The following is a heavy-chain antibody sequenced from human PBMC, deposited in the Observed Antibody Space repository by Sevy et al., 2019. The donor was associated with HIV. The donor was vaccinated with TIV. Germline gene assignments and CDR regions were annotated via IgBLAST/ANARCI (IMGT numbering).Heavy chain of an antibody. J-gene: IGHJ4*02. D-gene: IGHD5-12*01. CDR3: ARETLSGYNL. Sequence: GGSLRLSCADSGFTFSNYALAWVRQAPGKGLEWVSALYAGGNTYYADSVKGRFTISRDNSKNTVYLEINSLRAEDTAVYYCARETLSGYNLWGQGTLVTVSS. CDR1: GFTFSNYA. CDR2: LYAGGNT. V-gene: IGHV3-53*01.